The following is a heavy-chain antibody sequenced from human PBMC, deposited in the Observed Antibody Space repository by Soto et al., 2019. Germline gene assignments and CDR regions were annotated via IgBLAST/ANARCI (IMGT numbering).Heavy chain of an antibody. D-gene: IGHD3-9*01. J-gene: IGHJ6*03. CDR3: ARGSWDDVTGHYYMDV. CDR2: TYYRSKWYD. Sequence: QVHLQLSGPGLVKPSQTLSLTCAISGDSVSSNSAGWNWIRQTPSRGLEWLGRTYYRSKWYDNYAVSVKSRITTNPDTSKNKFSLQLNSVTPEDTAVYYCARGSWDDVTGHYYMDVWGKGTTVTVSS. CDR1: GDSVSSNSAG. V-gene: IGHV6-1*01.